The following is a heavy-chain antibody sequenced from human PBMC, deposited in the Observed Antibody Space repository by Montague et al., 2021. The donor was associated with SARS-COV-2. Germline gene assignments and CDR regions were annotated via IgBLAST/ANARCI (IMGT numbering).Heavy chain of an antibody. D-gene: IGHD3-3*01. CDR1: GFTFSNYF. CDR2: LSGSSTHK. Sequence: SLRLSCAAPGFTFSNYFMNGVRQAPGQGLEWVSSLSGSSTHKYYSDSLKGRFTISRDNAKNSLYLQINSLRAEDTAVYYCARGYLDVWSGNHYGMDVWGQGTTVTVSS. J-gene: IGHJ6*02. CDR3: ARGYLDVWSGNHYGMDV. V-gene: IGHV3-21*01.